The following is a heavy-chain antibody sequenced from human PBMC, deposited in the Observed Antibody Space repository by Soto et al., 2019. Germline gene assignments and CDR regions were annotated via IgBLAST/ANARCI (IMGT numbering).Heavy chain of an antibody. V-gene: IGHV4-4*02. J-gene: IGHJ4*02. D-gene: IGHD6-13*01. CDR1: GGSISSSNW. CDR3: AAGEASSRNLAPYYLNF. Sequence: SETLSLTCAVSGGSISSSNWRSWVRQPPGKGLEWIGEIYHSGSTNYNPSLKSRVTISVDKSKNQFSLKLLSVTSADTAVYFCAAGEASSRNLAPYYLNFWGQGTLVTVSS. CDR2: IYHSGST.